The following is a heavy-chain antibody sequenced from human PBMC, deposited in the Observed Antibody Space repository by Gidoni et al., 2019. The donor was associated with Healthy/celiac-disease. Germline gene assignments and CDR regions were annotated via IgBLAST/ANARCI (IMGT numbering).Heavy chain of an antibody. CDR3: ARDSSGWSRDY. J-gene: IGHJ4*02. CDR2: IRSSSDYI. CDR1: GFTFSIYS. D-gene: IGHD6-19*01. Sequence: EVQLVESGGGLVKPGGSLRLSCAASGFTFSIYSMSWVRQAPGKGLEWVSLIRSSSDYIYYADSVKGRFTISRDNAKNSLYLQMNSLRAEDTAVYYCARDSSGWSRDYWGQGNLVTVSS. V-gene: IGHV3-21*01.